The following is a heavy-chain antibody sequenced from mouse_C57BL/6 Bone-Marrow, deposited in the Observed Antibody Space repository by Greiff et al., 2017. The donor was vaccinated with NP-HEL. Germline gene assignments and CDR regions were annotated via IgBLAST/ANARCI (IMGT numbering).Heavy chain of an antibody. CDR1: GYTFTDYE. Sequence: QVQLKESGAELVRPGASVTLSCKASGYTFTDYEMHWVKQTPVHGLEWIGAIDPETGGTAYNQKFKGKAILTADKSSSTAYMELRSLTSEDSAVYYCTRSTGTRAMDYWGQGTSVTVSS. CDR2: IDPETGGT. D-gene: IGHD4-1*01. V-gene: IGHV1-15*01. CDR3: TRSTGTRAMDY. J-gene: IGHJ4*01.